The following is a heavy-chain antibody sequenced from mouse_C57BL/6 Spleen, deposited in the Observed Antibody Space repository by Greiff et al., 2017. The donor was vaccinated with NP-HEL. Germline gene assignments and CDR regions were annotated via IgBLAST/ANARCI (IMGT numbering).Heavy chain of an antibody. CDR1: GYTFTSYW. J-gene: IGHJ4*01. V-gene: IGHV1-55*01. D-gene: IGHD2-9*01. CDR2: IYPGSGST. CDR3: ARSLLWLRGAMDY. Sequence: QVQLQQPGAELVKPGASVKMSCKASGYTFTSYWITWVKQRPGQGLEWIGDIYPGSGSTNYNEKFKSKATLTVDTSSSTAYMQLSSLTSEDSAVYYCARSLLWLRGAMDYWGQGTSVTVSS.